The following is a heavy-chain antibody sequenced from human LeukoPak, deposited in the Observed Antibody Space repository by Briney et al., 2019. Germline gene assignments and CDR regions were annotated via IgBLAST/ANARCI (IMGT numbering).Heavy chain of an antibody. CDR1: GFTFSSYD. CDR2: IGTAGDT. CDR3: ARVRKYSGYYSWYSDL. V-gene: IGHV3-13*01. D-gene: IGHD5-12*01. J-gene: IGHJ2*01. Sequence: GGSLRLSCAASGFTFSSYDMHWVRQAAGKGLEWVSAIGTAGDTYYPGSVKGRFTISRENAKNSLYLQMNSLRAGDTAVYYCARVRKYSGYYSWYSDLWGRGTLVTVSS.